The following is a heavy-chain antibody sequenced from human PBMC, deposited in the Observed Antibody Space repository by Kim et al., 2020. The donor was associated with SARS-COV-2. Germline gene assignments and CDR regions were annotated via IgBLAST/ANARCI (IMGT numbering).Heavy chain of an antibody. CDR3: ARVTRGGYAANDY. V-gene: IGHV1-69*01. D-gene: IGHD1-26*01. Sequence: YAQKFQGRVTITADESTSTAYMELSSLGSEDTAVYYCARVTRGGYAANDYWGQGTLVTVSS. J-gene: IGHJ4*02.